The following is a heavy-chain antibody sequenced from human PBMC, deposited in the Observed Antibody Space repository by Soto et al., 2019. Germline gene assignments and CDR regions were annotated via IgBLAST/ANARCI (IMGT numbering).Heavy chain of an antibody. J-gene: IGHJ6*03. CDR2: VIPLLDAS. CDR3: ASGKSQMTQDRMGFYYYMDV. Sequence: QVQLVQSGAEVKKPGSSVKISCTASGITFNNYTFSWVRRAPGQGLEWMGRVIPLLDASNYAGKFQDRVTITADRSTSTAYMELSGLKSEDSAIYYCASGKSQMTQDRMGFYYYMDVWGKGTTITVSS. D-gene: IGHD1-1*01. CDR1: GITFNNYT. V-gene: IGHV1-69*08.